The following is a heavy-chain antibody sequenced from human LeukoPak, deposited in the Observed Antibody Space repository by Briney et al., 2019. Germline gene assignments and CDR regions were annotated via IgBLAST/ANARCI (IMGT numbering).Heavy chain of an antibody. CDR3: ARDRGATSPYFDY. J-gene: IGHJ4*02. V-gene: IGHV3-48*03. CDR1: GFTFSSYE. D-gene: IGHD1-26*01. CDR2: ISSSGSTI. Sequence: GGSLRLSCAASGFTFSSYEMNWVRQAPGKGLEWVSYISSSGSTIYYADSVKGRFTISRDNSKNTLYLQMNSLRAEDTAVYHCARDRGATSPYFDYWGQGILVTVSS.